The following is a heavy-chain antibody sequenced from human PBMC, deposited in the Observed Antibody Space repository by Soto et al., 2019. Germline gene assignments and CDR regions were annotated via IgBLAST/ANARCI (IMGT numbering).Heavy chain of an antibody. D-gene: IGHD5-18*01. CDR1: GYTFTSYA. CDR3: ARWRSVDTARFDP. CDR2: INAGNGNT. V-gene: IGHV1-3*05. J-gene: IGHJ5*02. Sequence: QVQLVQSGAEEKKPGASVKVSCKASGYTFTSYAMHWVRQAPGQRLEWMGWINAGNGNTKYSQKFQGRVTITRDTSASTAYMELSGLRSEDTAVYYCARWRSVDTARFDPWGQGTLVTVSS.